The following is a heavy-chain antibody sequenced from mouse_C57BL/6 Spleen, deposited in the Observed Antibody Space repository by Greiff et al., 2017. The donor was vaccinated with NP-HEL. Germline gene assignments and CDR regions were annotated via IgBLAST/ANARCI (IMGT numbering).Heavy chain of an antibody. J-gene: IGHJ3*01. V-gene: IGHV1-55*01. CDR3: ARSGIYYDYDWFAY. CDR1: GYPFTSYW. D-gene: IGHD2-4*01. CDR2: IYPGSGST. Sequence: QVQLQQPGAELVKPGASVKMSCKASGYPFTSYWITWVKQRPGQGLEWIGDIYPGSGSTNYNEKFKSKATLTVDTSSSTAYMQLSSLTSEDSAVYYCARSGIYYDYDWFAYWGQGTLVTVSA.